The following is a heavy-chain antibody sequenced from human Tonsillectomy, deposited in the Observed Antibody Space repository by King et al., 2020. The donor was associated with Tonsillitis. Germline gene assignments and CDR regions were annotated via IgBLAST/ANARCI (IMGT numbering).Heavy chain of an antibody. D-gene: IGHD5-18*01. V-gene: IGHV4-34*01. J-gene: IGHJ4*02. CDR1: GGSFSGYY. CDR2: INHSGST. Sequence: VQLQQWGAGLLKPSETLSLTCAVYGGSFSGYYWSWIRQPPGKGLEWIGEINHSGSTNYNPSLKSRVTISVDTSKNQFSLKLSSVTAADTAVYYCARDVGYRYGGPVDYWGQGTLVTVSS. CDR3: ARDVGYRYGGPVDY.